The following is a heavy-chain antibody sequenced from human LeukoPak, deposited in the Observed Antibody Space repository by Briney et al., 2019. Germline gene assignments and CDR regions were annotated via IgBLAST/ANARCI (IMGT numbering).Heavy chain of an antibody. CDR1: GFTVSSNY. D-gene: IGHD6-19*01. J-gene: IGHJ6*02. Sequence: GGSLRLSCAASGFTVSSNYMSWVRQAPGKGLEWVSVIYNGGSTYYADSVKGRFTISRDNSKNTLYLQMNSLRAEDTAVYYCAGQWLVLDYYYGMDVWGQGTTVTVSS. CDR2: IYNGGST. V-gene: IGHV3-66*02. CDR3: AGQWLVLDYYYGMDV.